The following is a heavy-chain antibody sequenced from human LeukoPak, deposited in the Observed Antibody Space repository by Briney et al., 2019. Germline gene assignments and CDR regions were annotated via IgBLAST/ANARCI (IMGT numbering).Heavy chain of an antibody. CDR1: GFTFSSYA. CDR3: AKLGAAAVQSYYYYGMDV. J-gene: IGHJ6*02. Sequence: GGSLRLSCAASGFTFSSYAMSWVRQAPGKGLEWVSAISGSGGSTYYADSVKGRFTISRDNSKNTLYLQMNSLRAEDTAVYYCAKLGAAAVQSYYYYGMDVWGQGTTVTVSS. V-gene: IGHV3-23*01. D-gene: IGHD6-13*01. CDR2: ISGSGGST.